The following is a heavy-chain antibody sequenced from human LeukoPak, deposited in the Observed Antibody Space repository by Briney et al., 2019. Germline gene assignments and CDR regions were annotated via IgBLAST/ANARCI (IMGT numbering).Heavy chain of an antibody. CDR1: GFTFSSYS. CDR3: ARDIRMATIKCLDY. Sequence: GGSLRLSCAASGFTFSSYSMNWVRRAPGKGLEWVSSISSSSSYIYYADSVKGRFTISRDNAKNSLYLQMNSLRAEDTAVYYCARDIRMATIKCLDYWGQGTLVTVSS. V-gene: IGHV3-21*01. D-gene: IGHD5-24*01. CDR2: ISSSSSYI. J-gene: IGHJ4*02.